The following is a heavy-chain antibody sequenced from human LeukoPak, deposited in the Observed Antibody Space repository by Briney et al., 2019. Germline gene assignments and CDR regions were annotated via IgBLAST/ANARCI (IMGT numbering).Heavy chain of an antibody. CDR2: INPNSGGT. V-gene: IGHV1-2*02. CDR3: ARDHPSGYYSFDP. CDR1: GYTFTGYY. D-gene: IGHD5-12*01. Sequence: ASVKVSCKASGYTFTGYYMHWVRQAPGQGLEWMGWINPNSGGTNYAQKFQGRVTMTRDTSISTAYMELSSLRSEDTAVYYCARDHPSGYYSFDPWGQGTLVTVSS. J-gene: IGHJ5*02.